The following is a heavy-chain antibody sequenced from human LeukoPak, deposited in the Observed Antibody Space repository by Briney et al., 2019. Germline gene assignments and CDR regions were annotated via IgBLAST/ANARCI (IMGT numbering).Heavy chain of an antibody. V-gene: IGHV1-2*02. CDR2: INPNSGGT. Sequence: ASVKVSCTASGYTFTGYYMHGVRQAPGQGLEWMGWINPNSGGTNYAQKFQGRVTMTRDTSISTAYMELSRLRSDDTAVYYCAREVAAVAGTWDYYYYSYMDVWGKGPTVTISS. D-gene: IGHD6-19*01. J-gene: IGHJ6*03. CDR3: AREVAAVAGTWDYYYYSYMDV. CDR1: GYTFTGYY.